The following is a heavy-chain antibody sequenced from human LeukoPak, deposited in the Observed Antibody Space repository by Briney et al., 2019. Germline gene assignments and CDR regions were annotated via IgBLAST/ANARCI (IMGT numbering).Heavy chain of an antibody. CDR3: ARELDTAMADYFDY. Sequence: ASVKVSCKASGYTFTGYDMHWVRQAPGQGLEWMGWINPNSGGTNYAQNFQGRVTMTRDTSISTAYMELSRLRSDDTAVYYCARELDTAMADYFDYWGQGTLVTVSS. J-gene: IGHJ4*02. CDR1: GYTFTGYD. CDR2: INPNSGGT. V-gene: IGHV1-2*02. D-gene: IGHD5-18*01.